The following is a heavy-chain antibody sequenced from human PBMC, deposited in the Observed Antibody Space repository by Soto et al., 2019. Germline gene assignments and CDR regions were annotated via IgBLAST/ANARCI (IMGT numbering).Heavy chain of an antibody. Sequence: ASGKVSCKASGGTFSSYAISWVRQAPGQGLEWMGGIIPIFGTANYAQKFQGRVTITADESTSTAYMELSSLRSEDTAVYYCARGFNWRDAFDIWGEVTMVTVSS. D-gene: IGHD1-20*01. CDR3: ARGFNWRDAFDI. J-gene: IGHJ3*02. CDR1: GGTFSSYA. V-gene: IGHV1-69*13. CDR2: IIPIFGTA.